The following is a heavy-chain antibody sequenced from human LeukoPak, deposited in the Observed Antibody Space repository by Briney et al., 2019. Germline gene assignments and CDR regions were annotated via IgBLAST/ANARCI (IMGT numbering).Heavy chain of an antibody. CDR2: IYHSGST. D-gene: IGHD3-22*01. CDR1: GVSFSVYY. Sequence: PSEPLSLPCAAWGVSFSVYYWRWLGQPPGKGRVGLGYIYHSGSTNYNPSLKSRVTISVDTSKNQFSLKLSSVTAADTAVYYCAGSDSSGYYYFDYWGQGTLVTVSS. J-gene: IGHJ4*02. V-gene: IGHV4-59*01. CDR3: AGSDSSGYYYFDY.